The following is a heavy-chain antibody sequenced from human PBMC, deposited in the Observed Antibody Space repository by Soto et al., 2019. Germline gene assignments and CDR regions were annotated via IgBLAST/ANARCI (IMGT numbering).Heavy chain of an antibody. D-gene: IGHD3-22*01. CDR2: ISYSGGT. J-gene: IGHJ4*02. V-gene: IGHV4-39*01. Sequence: QLHLQESGPGLLKPSETLSLTCTVSGGSINNNNFYGGWLRQPPGKGLEWIGIISYSGGTYYNPSLRRRVTMSVDTSKNQFSLELRFVTAADTAVYYCARQGSGFDRYFDSWGQGTLVTVSS. CDR1: GGSINNNNFY. CDR3: ARQGSGFDRYFDS.